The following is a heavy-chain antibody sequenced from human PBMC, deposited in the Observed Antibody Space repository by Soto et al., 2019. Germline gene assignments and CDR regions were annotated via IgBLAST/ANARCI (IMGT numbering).Heavy chain of an antibody. CDR2: INAGNGNT. J-gene: IGHJ6*04. CDR3: ARRSTGHRTEYYYYYDRDV. V-gene: IGHV1-3*01. D-gene: IGHD1-1*01. Sequence: QVQLVQSGAEVKKPGASVKVSCKASGYTFTSYAMHWVRQAPGQRLEWMGWINAGNGNTKYSQKFQGRVTITRDTXXSXAXXGQSSLRSEDTAVNNCARRSTGHRTEYYYYYDRDVSGERTTVTVSA. CDR1: GYTFTSYA.